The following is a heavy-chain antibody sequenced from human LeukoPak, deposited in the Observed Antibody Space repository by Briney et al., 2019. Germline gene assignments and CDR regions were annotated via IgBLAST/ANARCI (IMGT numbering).Heavy chain of an antibody. J-gene: IGHJ4*02. D-gene: IGHD3-10*01. CDR1: GGSISSSSYY. V-gene: IGHV4-39*07. CDR2: IYYSGST. CDR3: ARVGRRGHTLSYYFDY. Sequence: SETLSLTCTVSGGSISSSSYYWDWIRQPPGKGLEWIGSIYYSGSTYYNPSLKSRVTISVDTSKNQFSLKLSSVTAADTAVYYCARVGRRGHTLSYYFDYWGQGTLVTVSS.